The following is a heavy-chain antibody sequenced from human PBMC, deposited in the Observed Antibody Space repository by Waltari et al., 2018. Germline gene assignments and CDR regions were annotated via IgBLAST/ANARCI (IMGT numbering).Heavy chain of an antibody. CDR3: ARARGYSYGYEDY. CDR1: GFTVSSYS. CDR2: ISSSGSTI. J-gene: IGHJ4*02. V-gene: IGHV3-48*01. Sequence: EVQLLESGGGLEQPGGSLRLSCAASGFTVSSYSMNWVRQAPGKGLEWVSYISSSGSTIDYADSVRGRFTISRDNAKNSLYLQMNSLRAEDTAVYYCARARGYSYGYEDYWGQGTLVTVSS. D-gene: IGHD5-18*01.